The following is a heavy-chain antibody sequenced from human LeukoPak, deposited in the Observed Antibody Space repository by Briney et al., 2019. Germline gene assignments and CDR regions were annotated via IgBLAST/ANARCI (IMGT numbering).Heavy chain of an antibody. CDR3: ARSRCSSTSCSNFDY. CDR2: INPNSGGT. V-gene: IGHV1-2*02. Sequence: GASVKVSCKASGYTFTGYYMHWVRQAPGQGLEWMGWINPNSGGTNYAQKFQGRVTMTRDTSISTAYMELSRLRSDDTAVYYCARSRCSSTSCSNFDYWGQGILVTVSS. D-gene: IGHD2-2*01. J-gene: IGHJ4*02. CDR1: GYTFTGYY.